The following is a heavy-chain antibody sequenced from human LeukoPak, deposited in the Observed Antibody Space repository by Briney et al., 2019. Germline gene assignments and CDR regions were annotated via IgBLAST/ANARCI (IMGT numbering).Heavy chain of an antibody. V-gene: IGHV4-34*01. CDR1: GGSFSGYY. J-gene: IGHJ3*02. CDR3: ARGSVLRYFDWFQKKMAFDI. D-gene: IGHD3-9*01. Sequence: SETLSLTCAVYGGSFSGYYWSWIRQPPGMGLEWIGEINHSGSTNYNPSLKSRVTISVDTSKNQFPLKLSSVTAADTAVYYCARGSVLRYFDWFQKKMAFDIWGQGTMVTVSS. CDR2: INHSGST.